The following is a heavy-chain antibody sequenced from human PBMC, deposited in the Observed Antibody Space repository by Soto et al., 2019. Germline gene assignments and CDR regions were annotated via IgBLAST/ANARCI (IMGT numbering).Heavy chain of an antibody. D-gene: IGHD3-16*01. CDR2: ISYDGSNK. J-gene: IGHJ4*02. CDR3: ARRDDGGNDY. V-gene: IGHV3-30-3*01. CDR1: GFTFSSYA. Sequence: GGSLRLSCAASGFTFSSYAMNWVRQAPGKGLEWVTVISYDGSNKYYADSVKGRFTISRDNSKNTLYLQMNSLRAEDTAVYYCARRDDGGNDYWGQGTLVTVSS.